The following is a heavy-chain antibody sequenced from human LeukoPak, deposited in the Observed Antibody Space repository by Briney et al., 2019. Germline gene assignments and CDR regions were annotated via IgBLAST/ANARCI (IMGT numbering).Heavy chain of an antibody. V-gene: IGHV3-48*01. J-gene: IGHJ3*02. CDR3: ASDSYGALGAFDI. CDR2: ISSSSSTI. D-gene: IGHD5-18*01. Sequence: GGSLRLSCAASGFTFSSYSMNWVRQAPGKGLEWVSYISSSSSTIYYADSVKGRFTISRDNAKNSLYLQMNSLRAEDTAVYYCASDSYGALGAFDIWGQGTMVTVSS. CDR1: GFTFSSYS.